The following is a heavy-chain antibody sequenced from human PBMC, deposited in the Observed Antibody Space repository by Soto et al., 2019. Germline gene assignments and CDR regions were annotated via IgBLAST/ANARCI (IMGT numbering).Heavy chain of an antibody. CDR1: DDPITSYN. J-gene: IGHJ2*01. CDR3: ARGGQPQYDMLTGSPYWYFNL. CDR2: IFYSGKI. Sequence: PSETLXLTCTVSDDPITSYNWNWIRQPPGKGLEWIGYIFYSGKIDYNPSLKSRVTMSVDMSKNQISLKLTSVGAADTAVYYCARGGQPQYDMLTGSPYWYFNLWGRGTLVTV. V-gene: IGHV4-59*01. D-gene: IGHD3-9*01.